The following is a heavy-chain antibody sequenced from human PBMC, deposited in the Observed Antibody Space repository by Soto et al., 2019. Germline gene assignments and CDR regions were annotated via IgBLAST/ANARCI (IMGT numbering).Heavy chain of an antibody. D-gene: IGHD2-21*02. CDR3: ARPIAYCGGDCDSSAGYGMDV. J-gene: IGHJ6*02. CDR1: GYTFTSYG. Sequence: QVQLVQSGAEVKKPGASVKVSCKASGYTFTSYGISWVRQAPGQGLEWMGWISAYNGNTNYAQKLQGRVNITTDTSTSTAYMELRSLRSDDTAVYYCARPIAYCGGDCDSSAGYGMDVWGQGTTVTVSS. CDR2: ISAYNGNT. V-gene: IGHV1-18*01.